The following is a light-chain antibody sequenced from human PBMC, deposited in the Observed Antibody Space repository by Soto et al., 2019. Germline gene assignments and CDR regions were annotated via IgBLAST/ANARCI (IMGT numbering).Light chain of an antibody. J-gene: IGKJ5*01. CDR1: QDISNY. Sequence: DIQMTQSPSSLSASVGDRVTITCQARQDISNYLNWYQQKPGKAPKLLIYDASNLETGVPSRFSGSGSGTDFTFTISSLQPEEIATYYCQQYDKLPITFGQGTRLEIK. CDR3: QQYDKLPIT. CDR2: DAS. V-gene: IGKV1-33*01.